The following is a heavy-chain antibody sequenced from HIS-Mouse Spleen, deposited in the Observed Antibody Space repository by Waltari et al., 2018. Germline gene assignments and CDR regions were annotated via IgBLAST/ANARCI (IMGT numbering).Heavy chain of an antibody. V-gene: IGHV4-59*01. CDR3: AREANSSSSSGAFDI. CDR1: GGSISSYY. Sequence: QVQLQESGPGLVKPSETLSLTCTVSGGSISSYYWSWIRQPPGKGLEWIGYIYYSGSTNYNPSLKSRVTISVDTSKNQFSLKLSSVTAADTAVYYCAREANSSSSSGAFDIWGQGTMVTVSS. D-gene: IGHD6-6*01. J-gene: IGHJ3*02. CDR2: IYYSGST.